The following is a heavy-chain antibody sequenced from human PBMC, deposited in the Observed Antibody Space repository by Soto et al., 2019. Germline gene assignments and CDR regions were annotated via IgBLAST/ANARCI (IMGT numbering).Heavy chain of an antibody. CDR2: IKYDGSEK. D-gene: IGHD3-3*01. Sequence: GGSLRLSCAASGFAFNNYWMSWVRQAPGKGPEWVASIKYDGSEKYYVDSVKGRFTVSGDNAKNSLSMHLNSLRADDTAVYYCVRDVGPITIFGEALSGYFDSWGQGTLVTVSS. J-gene: IGHJ4*02. V-gene: IGHV3-7*03. CDR1: GFAFNNYW. CDR3: VRDVGPITIFGEALSGYFDS.